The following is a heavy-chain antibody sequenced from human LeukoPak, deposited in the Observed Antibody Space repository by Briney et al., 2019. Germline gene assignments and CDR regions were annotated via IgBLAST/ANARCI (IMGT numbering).Heavy chain of an antibody. J-gene: IGHJ6*02. Sequence: SETLSLTCTVSGDSISSYHWSWIRQPPGKRLEWIGYIYYTGSTNYNSSLKSRVSISVDTSKNHFSLNLSSVTAADTAVYYCVRSGPYWNYYGMDVWGQGTTVTVSS. D-gene: IGHD2-8*02. V-gene: IGHV4-59*01. CDR3: VRSGPYWNYYGMDV. CDR1: GDSISSYH. CDR2: IYYTGST.